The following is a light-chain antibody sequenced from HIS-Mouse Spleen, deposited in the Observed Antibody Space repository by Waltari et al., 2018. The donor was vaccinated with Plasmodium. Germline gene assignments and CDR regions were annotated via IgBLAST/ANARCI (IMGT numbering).Light chain of an antibody. CDR1: SSDVGGYNY. CDR2: EVS. Sequence: QSALTQPASVSGSPGQSITISCTGTSSDVGGYNYVSWYQQHQGKAPKLMIYEVSNRPSGVSNRFSGSKSGNTASLTISGLQAEDEADYYCSSYTSSSTPHYVFGTGTKVTVL. CDR3: SSYTSSSTPHYV. V-gene: IGLV2-14*01. J-gene: IGLJ1*01.